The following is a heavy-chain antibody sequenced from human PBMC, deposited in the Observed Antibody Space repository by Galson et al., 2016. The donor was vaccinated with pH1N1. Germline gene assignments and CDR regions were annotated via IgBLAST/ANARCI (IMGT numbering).Heavy chain of an antibody. CDR1: GGTFGSFG. CDR3: AREDYYDTDLSYWYFDL. D-gene: IGHD3-22*01. Sequence: SVKVSCKASGGTFGSFGINWVRQAPGQGLEWMGGIIPIFNTAKYARNFQGRVTITADESTTTAYMELSSLRSDDTAVYFCAREDYYDTDLSYWYFDLWGRGTLLTVSS. CDR2: IIPIFNTA. J-gene: IGHJ2*01. V-gene: IGHV1-69*13.